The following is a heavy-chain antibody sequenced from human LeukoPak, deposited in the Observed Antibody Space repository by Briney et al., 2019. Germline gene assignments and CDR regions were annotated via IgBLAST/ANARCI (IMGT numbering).Heavy chain of an antibody. CDR3: AKDDGYGENTQLDY. J-gene: IGHJ4*02. CDR2: IKQDGSEK. D-gene: IGHD5-24*01. V-gene: IGHV3-7*01. Sequence: GGSLRLSCSASGFTFSSYWMSWVRQAPGKGLEWVANIKQDGSEKYYVDSVKGRFTISRDSAKNSLSLQMSSLRAEDTAVYYCAKDDGYGENTQLDYWGQGTLVTVSS. CDR1: GFTFSSYW.